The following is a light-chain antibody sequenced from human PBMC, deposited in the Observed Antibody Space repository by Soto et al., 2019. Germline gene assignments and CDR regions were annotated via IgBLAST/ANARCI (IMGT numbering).Light chain of an antibody. CDR3: QQYGRSRWT. V-gene: IGKV3-20*01. J-gene: IGKJ1*01. CDR2: ATS. CDR1: QSVSSSY. Sequence: EIVLTQSPGTLSLSPGERATLSCRASQSVSSSYLAWYQQKLGQAPRLLIYATSSRATGVPARFSGSGSGTEFTLTISRLETEDFAVYFCQQYGRSRWTFGEGNKVEI.